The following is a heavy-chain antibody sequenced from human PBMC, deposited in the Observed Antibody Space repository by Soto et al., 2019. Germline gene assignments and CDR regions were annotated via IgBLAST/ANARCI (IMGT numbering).Heavy chain of an antibody. J-gene: IGHJ6*02. V-gene: IGHV3-30*18. CDR1: GFTFSSYG. CDR2: ISYDGSNK. Sequence: RLSCAASGFTFSSYGMHWVRQAPGKGLERVAVISYDGSNKYYADSVKGRFTISRDNSKNTLYLQMNSLRAEDTAVYYCQKDLRYCSGGSCYYRIGYGMDVWRQGTTVPVSS. D-gene: IGHD2-15*01. CDR3: QKDLRYCSGGSCYYRIGYGMDV.